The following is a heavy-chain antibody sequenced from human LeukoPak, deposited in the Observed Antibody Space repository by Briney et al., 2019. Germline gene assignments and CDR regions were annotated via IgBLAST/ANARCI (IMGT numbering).Heavy chain of an antibody. J-gene: IGHJ2*01. V-gene: IGHV3-21*01. CDR3: ARAHGDYRYYWYFDL. CDR1: GFTFSSYS. Sequence: GGSLRLSCAASGFTFSSYSMNWVRQAPGKGLEWVSSISSSGTYIYYADSVKGRFTISRDNSKNSLYLQTNSLRAEDTAVYFCARAHGDYRYYWYFDLWGRGTLVTVSS. CDR2: ISSSGTYI. D-gene: IGHD4-17*01.